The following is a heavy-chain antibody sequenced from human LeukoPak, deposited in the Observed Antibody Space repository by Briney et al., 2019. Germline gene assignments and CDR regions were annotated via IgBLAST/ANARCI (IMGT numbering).Heavy chain of an antibody. J-gene: IGHJ4*02. V-gene: IGHV3-30*04. D-gene: IGHD2-15*01. CDR1: GFTFSSYA. CDR2: ISYDGSNK. Sequence: GGSLRLSCAASGFTFSSYAMHWVRQAPGKGLEWVAVISYDGSNKYYADSVKGRFTISRDNSKNTLYLQMNSLRAEDTAVYYCARGRFALGYCSGGSCYSHFDYWGRGTLVTVSS. CDR3: ARGRFALGYCSGGSCYSHFDY.